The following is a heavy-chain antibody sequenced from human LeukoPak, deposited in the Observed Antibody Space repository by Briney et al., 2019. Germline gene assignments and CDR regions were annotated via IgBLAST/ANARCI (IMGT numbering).Heavy chain of an antibody. CDR3: AREGYCSSTSCYTLGDAFDI. J-gene: IGHJ3*02. Sequence: GGSLRLSCAASGFTVSSNYMTWVRQAPGKGLEWVSVIYSGGSTYYADSVKGRFTISRDNSKNTLYLQMNSLRAEDTAVYYCAREGYCSSTSCYTLGDAFDIWGQGTMVTVSS. D-gene: IGHD2-2*02. CDR1: GFTVSSNY. V-gene: IGHV3-53*01. CDR2: IYSGGST.